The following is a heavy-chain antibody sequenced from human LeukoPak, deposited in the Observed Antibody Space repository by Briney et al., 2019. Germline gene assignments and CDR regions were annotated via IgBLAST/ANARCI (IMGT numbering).Heavy chain of an antibody. CDR1: GFIFSTYE. CDR3: AREESYGSGNPPDN. V-gene: IGHV3-48*03. CDR2: ISSSGSSI. Sequence: PGGSLRLSCAASGFIFSTYEMNWVRQAPGKGLEWVSYISSSGSSIHYADSVKGRFTISRDNAKNSLYLQMNSLRAEDTAVYYCAREESYGSGNPPDNWGQGTLVTVSS. J-gene: IGHJ4*02. D-gene: IGHD3-10*01.